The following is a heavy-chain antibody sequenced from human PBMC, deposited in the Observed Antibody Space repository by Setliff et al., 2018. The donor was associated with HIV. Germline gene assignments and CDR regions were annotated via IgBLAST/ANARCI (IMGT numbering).Heavy chain of an antibody. Sequence: SETLSLTCAVSGGSISSYYWSWIRQPPGKGLEWIGYISYSGSTNYNPSLKSRVTILVDTSKNQFSLKLSSVTAADTAVYYCARASSDIPGVDSNYFDDWGQGTLVTVS. CDR2: ISYSGST. CDR3: ARASSDIPGVDSNYFDD. CDR1: GGSISSYY. V-gene: IGHV4-59*08. J-gene: IGHJ4*02. D-gene: IGHD2-2*01.